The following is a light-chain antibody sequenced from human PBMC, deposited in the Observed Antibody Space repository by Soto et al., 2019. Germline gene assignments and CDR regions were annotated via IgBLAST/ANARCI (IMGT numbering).Light chain of an antibody. Sequence: QSALTQPASVSGSPGQSISFSFAGSNSDVGSSVYVSWYRQHPGKAPQLIIYEVNKRPSGVSNRFSGTKSGNTASLTISGLQPDDDANYLGSFSSGAASQEVFG. CDR1: NSDVGSSVY. CDR2: EVN. V-gene: IGLV2-14*01. CDR3: SFSSGAASQEV. J-gene: IGLJ1*01.